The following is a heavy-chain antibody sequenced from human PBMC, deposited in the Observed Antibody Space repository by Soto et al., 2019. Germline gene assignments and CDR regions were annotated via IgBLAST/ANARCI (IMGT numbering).Heavy chain of an antibody. CDR2: IYYSGST. CDR3: ARDRDNWNSHYGMDV. Sequence: SETLSLTCTVSGGSISSGDYYWSWIRQPPGKGLEWIGYIYYSGSTYYNPSLKSRVTISVDTSKNQFSLKLSSVTAADTAVYYCARDRDNWNSHYGMDVWGQGTTVTVSS. V-gene: IGHV4-30-4*01. J-gene: IGHJ6*02. CDR1: GGSISSGDYY. D-gene: IGHD1-7*01.